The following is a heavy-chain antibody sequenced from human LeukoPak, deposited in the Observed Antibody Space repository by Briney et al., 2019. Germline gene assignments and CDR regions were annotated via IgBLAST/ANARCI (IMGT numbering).Heavy chain of an antibody. J-gene: IGHJ4*02. D-gene: IGHD6-13*01. CDR3: ASGLNSRSTSC. Sequence: RASVKVSCKASGYRFTDYYVHWVRQAPGQGLEWMGRVSPDSGGTNYAQKFQGRVTMTTDTTISTAYMELSRLRSDDTAAYYCASGLNSRSTSCWGQGTRVTVSS. CDR2: VSPDSGGT. V-gene: IGHV1-2*02. CDR1: GYRFTDYY.